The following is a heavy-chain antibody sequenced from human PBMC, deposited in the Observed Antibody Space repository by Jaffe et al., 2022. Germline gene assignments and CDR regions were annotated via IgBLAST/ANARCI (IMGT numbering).Heavy chain of an antibody. CDR3: ARGGSEPGIAAAGTRY. CDR2: IIPIFGTA. V-gene: IGHV1-69*05. CDR1: GGTFSSYA. Sequence: QVQLVQSGAEVKKPGSSVKVSCKASGGTFSSYAISWVRQAPGQGLEWMGGIIPIFGTANYAQKFQGRVTITTDESTSTAYMELSSLRSEDTAVYYCARGGSEPGIAAAGTRYWGQGTLVTVSS. J-gene: IGHJ4*02. D-gene: IGHD6-13*01.